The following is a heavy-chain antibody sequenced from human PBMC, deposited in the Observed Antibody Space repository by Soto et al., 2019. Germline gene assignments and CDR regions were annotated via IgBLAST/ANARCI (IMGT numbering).Heavy chain of an antibody. CDR3: AREGNLGRWLQPLDF. V-gene: IGHV4-59*01. J-gene: IGHJ4*02. CDR1: GDSISASS. D-gene: IGHD5-12*01. Sequence: QVQLQVSAPGLVKPSETLSLTCTVSGDSISASSWSWVRQPPGKGLEWIGNIHYNGNTKYNPSLKSRVTXSXAXSXXQFSLQLISVTAADTAKYFCAREGNLGRWLQPLDFWGQGTLVTVSS. CDR2: IHYNGNT.